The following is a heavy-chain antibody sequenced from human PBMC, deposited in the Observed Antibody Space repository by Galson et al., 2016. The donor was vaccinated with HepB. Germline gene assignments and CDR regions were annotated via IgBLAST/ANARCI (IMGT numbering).Heavy chain of an antibody. CDR3: TRDAGSWSWLGD. D-gene: IGHD1-26*01. CDR2: ISTSGRNI. CDR1: GFTFSTYE. J-gene: IGHJ4*02. Sequence: SLRLSCAASGFTFSTYEMTWVRQAPGKGLEWVSYISTSGRNIYYAESVKGRFTISRDNAKNSLYLQMDSLKTEDTAMYFCTRDAGSWSWLGDWGRGALVTVAS. V-gene: IGHV3-48*03.